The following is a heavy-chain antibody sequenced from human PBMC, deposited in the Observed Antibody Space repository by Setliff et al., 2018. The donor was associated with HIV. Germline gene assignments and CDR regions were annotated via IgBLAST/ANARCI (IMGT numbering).Heavy chain of an antibody. CDR3: ARHANYDFWSGYWGYYFDY. J-gene: IGHJ4*02. CDR2: FYTSGST. CDR1: GGSISTYY. V-gene: IGHV4-4*09. D-gene: IGHD3-3*01. Sequence: PSETLSLTCTVSGGSISTYYWSWIRQPPGKGLEWIGYFYTSGSTNYNPSLKIRVTISIDTSKKQVSLKLSSVTAADTAVYYCARHANYDFWSGYWGYYFDYWGQGTLVTSPQ.